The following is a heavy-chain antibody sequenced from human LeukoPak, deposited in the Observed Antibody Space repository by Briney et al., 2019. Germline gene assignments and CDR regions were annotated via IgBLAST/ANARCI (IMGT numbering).Heavy chain of an antibody. J-gene: IGHJ4*02. CDR3: AKEGDGYNLDGFDY. D-gene: IGHD5-24*01. CDR2: ISWNSGSI. Sequence: GGSLRLSCAASGFTFDDYAMHWVRQAPGKGLEWVSGISWNSGSIGYADSVKGRFTISRDNAKNSLYLQMNSLRAEDTALYYCAKEGDGYNLDGFDYWGQGTLVTVSS. V-gene: IGHV3-9*01. CDR1: GFTFDDYA.